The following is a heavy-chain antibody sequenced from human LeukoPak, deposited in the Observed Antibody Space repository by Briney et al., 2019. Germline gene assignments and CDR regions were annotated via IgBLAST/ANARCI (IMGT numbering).Heavy chain of an antibody. CDR1: GFIFTGYY. D-gene: IGHD1-26*01. V-gene: IGHV1-2*02. CDR3: ARDEGDGVGAHHHY. J-gene: IGHJ4*02. CDR2: INPNDGDT. Sequence: SSVKVSCKPSGFIFTGYYMHWVRQAPGQGLEWMGWINPNDGDTTYAQNFQGRVTLTRDTSTTTAYMDLSRLRSDDTAVYYCARDEGDGVGAHHHYWGQGTLVTVSS.